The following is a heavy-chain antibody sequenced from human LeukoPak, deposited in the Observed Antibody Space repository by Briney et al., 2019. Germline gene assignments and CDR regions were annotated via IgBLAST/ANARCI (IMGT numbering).Heavy chain of an antibody. CDR3: ARARWLRSYFDY. CDR2: ISAYNGNT. J-gene: IGHJ4*02. V-gene: IGHV1-18*01. Sequence: ASVKVSCRASGYTFTRYGISWVRQAPGQGLEWMGWISAYNGNTNYAQKLQGRVTMTTDTSTSTAYMELRSLRSDDTAVYYCARARWLRSYFDYWGQGTLVTVSS. CDR1: GYTFTRYG. D-gene: IGHD5-12*01.